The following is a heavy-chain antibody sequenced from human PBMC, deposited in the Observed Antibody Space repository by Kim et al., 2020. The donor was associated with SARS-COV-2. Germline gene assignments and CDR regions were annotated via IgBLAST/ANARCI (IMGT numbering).Heavy chain of an antibody. D-gene: IGHD6-19*01. CDR2: IYHSGST. J-gene: IGHJ1*01. CDR1: GGSISSSNW. Sequence: SETLSLTCAVSGGSISSSNWWSWVRQPPGKGLEWIGEIYHSGSTNYNPSLKSRVTISVDKSKNQFSLKLSSVTAADTAVYYCATGIAVAESAEYFQHWGQGTLVTVSS. CDR3: ATGIAVAESAEYFQH. V-gene: IGHV4-4*02.